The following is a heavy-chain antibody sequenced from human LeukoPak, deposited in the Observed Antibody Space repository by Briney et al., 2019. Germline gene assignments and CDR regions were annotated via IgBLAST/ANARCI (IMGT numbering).Heavy chain of an antibody. J-gene: IGHJ4*02. CDR3: ARDQDSYSGIYHGGWY. CDR1: GYTFANYG. D-gene: IGHD1-26*01. Sequence: ASVTVPCKASGYTFANYGIIWVRQAPGQGLEWMGWISAYNGNTNYAQKFQGRVTMTTDTSTSTAYMELRSLISDDTAVYYCARDQDSYSGIYHGGWYWGQGTLVTVSS. CDR2: ISAYNGNT. V-gene: IGHV1-18*01.